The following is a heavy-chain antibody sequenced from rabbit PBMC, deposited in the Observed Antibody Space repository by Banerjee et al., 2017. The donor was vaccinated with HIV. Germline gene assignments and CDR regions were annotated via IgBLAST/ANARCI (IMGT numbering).Heavy chain of an antibody. V-gene: IGHV1S7*01. CDR2: IDPVFGST. CDR3: VRGASSSGYYSL. D-gene: IGHD1-1*01. Sequence: RQAPGKGLEWIGYIDPVFGSTYYASWVNGRFTISSHNAQNTLYLQLNSLTAADTATYFCVRGASSSGYYSLWGPGTLVTVS. J-gene: IGHJ4*01.